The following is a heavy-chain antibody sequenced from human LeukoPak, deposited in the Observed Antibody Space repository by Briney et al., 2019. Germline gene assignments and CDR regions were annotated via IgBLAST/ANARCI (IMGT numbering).Heavy chain of an antibody. J-gene: IGHJ4*02. CDR2: ISSSSSTI. D-gene: IGHD5-18*01. V-gene: IGHV3-48*04. CDR3: ARDLSGVTGYTYGRGIDY. CDR1: GFTFSSYS. Sequence: GGSLRLSCAASGFTFSSYSMNWVPQAPGKGLEGVSYISSSSSTIYYADSVKGRFTISRDNAKTSLYLQMNSLRAEDTAVYYCARDLSGVTGYTYGRGIDYWGQGTLVTVSS.